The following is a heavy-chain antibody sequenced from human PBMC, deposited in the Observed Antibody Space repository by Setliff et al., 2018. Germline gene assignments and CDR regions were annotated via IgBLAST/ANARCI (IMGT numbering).Heavy chain of an antibody. Sequence: PSETLSLTCAVYGESFSGHYWSWIRQPPGKGLEWIGEINHSGSTNNNPSLKSRVTISVDTSKNQFSLKLSSVAAADTAVYYCARGFDVCGGGACYTDGPYYFDYWGLGTLVTVSS. V-gene: IGHV4-34*01. CDR3: ARGFDVCGGGACYTDGPYYFDY. D-gene: IGHD2-21*02. J-gene: IGHJ4*02. CDR2: INHSGST. CDR1: GESFSGHY.